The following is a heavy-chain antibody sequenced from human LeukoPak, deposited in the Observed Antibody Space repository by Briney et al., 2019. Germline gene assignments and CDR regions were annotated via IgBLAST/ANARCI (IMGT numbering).Heavy chain of an antibody. CDR1: GFSFSSYS. CDR2: ISSSSSYI. D-gene: IGHD3-9*01. Sequence: GGSLRLSCAASGFSFSSYSMNWVRQAPGKGLEWVSSISSSSSYICSADSVKGRFTISRDNAKNSLYLQMNSLRAEDTAVYYCARSGGILTGYYDYWGQGTLVTVSS. CDR3: ARSGGILTGYYDY. J-gene: IGHJ4*02. V-gene: IGHV3-21*01.